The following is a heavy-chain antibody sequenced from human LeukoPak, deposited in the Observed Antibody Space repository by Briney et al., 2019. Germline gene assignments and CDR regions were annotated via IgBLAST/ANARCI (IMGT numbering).Heavy chain of an antibody. CDR1: GFTFSSYG. V-gene: IGHV3-30*02. J-gene: IGHJ4*02. CDR3: ARVPRGEYSSGWYYFDY. D-gene: IGHD6-19*01. Sequence: PGGSLRLSCAASGFTFSSYGMHWVRQAPGKGLEWVAFIRYDGSNKYYADSVKGRFTISRDNSKNTLYLQMNSLRAEDTAVYYCARVPRGEYSSGWYYFDYWGQGTLVTVSS. CDR2: IRYDGSNK.